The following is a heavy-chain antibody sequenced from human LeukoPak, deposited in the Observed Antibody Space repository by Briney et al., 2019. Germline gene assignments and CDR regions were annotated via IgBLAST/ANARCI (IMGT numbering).Heavy chain of an antibody. Sequence: SETLSLTCTVSGGSISSYYWSWIRQPAGKGLEWIGNIHYSGNSNYNPSLKSRVTMSIDTSRNQFFLKLNSVTAADTAVYYCVLAPNSNWFDFWGQGTQVTVSS. CDR2: IHYSGNS. CDR1: GGSISSYY. V-gene: IGHV4-59*08. CDR3: VLAPNSNWFDF. J-gene: IGHJ5*01. D-gene: IGHD2-8*01.